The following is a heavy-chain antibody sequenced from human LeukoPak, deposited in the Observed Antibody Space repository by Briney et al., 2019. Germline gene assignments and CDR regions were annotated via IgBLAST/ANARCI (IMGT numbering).Heavy chain of an antibody. CDR2: INHSGST. D-gene: IGHD5/OR15-5a*01. CDR3: ARGTTIVASVWLPLLHFDY. Sequence: SETLSLTCTVSGGSISSSSYYWGWIRQPPGKGLEWIGEINHSGSTNYNPSLKSRVTISVDTSKNQFSLKLSSVTAADTAVYYCARGTTIVASVWLPLLHFDYWGQGTLVTVSS. CDR1: GGSISSSSYY. J-gene: IGHJ4*02. V-gene: IGHV4-39*07.